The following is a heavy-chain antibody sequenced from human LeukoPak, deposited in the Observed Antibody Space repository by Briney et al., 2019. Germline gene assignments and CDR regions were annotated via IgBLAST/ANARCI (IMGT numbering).Heavy chain of an antibody. CDR2: INSDGSST. V-gene: IGHV3-74*01. Sequence: PGGSLRLSCAASGFTFSRYAMSWVRQAPGKGLVWVSRINSDGSSTTYADSVRGRFTISRDNAKNTLYLQMNSLRADDTAVYYCARGPAYHFDYWGQGTLVTVSS. CDR3: ARGPAYHFDY. CDR1: GFTFSRYA. J-gene: IGHJ4*02.